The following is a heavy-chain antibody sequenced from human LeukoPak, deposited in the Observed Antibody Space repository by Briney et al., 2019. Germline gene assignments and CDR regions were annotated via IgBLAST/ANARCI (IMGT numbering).Heavy chain of an antibody. Sequence: PSETLSLTCTVSGGSISSYYWSWIRQPPGKGLEWIGDIYYSGSTNYNPSLKSRVTISVDTSKNQFSLKLSSVTAADTAVYYCARVPSGSYYRGNYFDYWGQGTLVTVSS. V-gene: IGHV4-59*01. CDR1: GGSISSYY. CDR2: IYYSGST. CDR3: ARVPSGSYYRGNYFDY. J-gene: IGHJ4*02. D-gene: IGHD1-26*01.